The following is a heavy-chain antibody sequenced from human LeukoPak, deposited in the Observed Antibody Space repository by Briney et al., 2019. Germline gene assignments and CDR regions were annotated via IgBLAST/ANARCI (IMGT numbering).Heavy chain of an antibody. CDR3: ARTRYYYNSRSYGAPYYFDY. D-gene: IGHD3-10*01. CDR2: VNDSGGT. V-gene: IGHV4-34*01. CDR1: IDSFTNYY. Sequence: SETLSLTCAVYIDSFTNYYWNWIRQTPGKGLEWIGEVNDSGGTNINPSLRSRVTISVDTSKNQFSLKLSSVTAADTAVYYCARTRYYYNSRSYGAPYYFDYWGQGTLVTVSS. J-gene: IGHJ4*02.